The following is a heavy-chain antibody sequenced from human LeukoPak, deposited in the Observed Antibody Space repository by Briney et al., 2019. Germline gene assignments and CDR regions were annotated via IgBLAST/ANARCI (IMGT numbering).Heavy chain of an antibody. V-gene: IGHV4-4*07. CDR2: IYTSGST. Sequence: SETLSPTCTVSGGSISTYYWSWIRQPAGKGLEWIGRIYTSGSTNYNPSLKSRVTMSVDTSKNQFSLKLSSVTAADTAVYYCARDLSNRGRDYYYYMDVWGKGTTVTVSS. CDR3: ARDLSNRGRDYYYYMDV. D-gene: IGHD7-27*01. J-gene: IGHJ6*03. CDR1: GGSISTYY.